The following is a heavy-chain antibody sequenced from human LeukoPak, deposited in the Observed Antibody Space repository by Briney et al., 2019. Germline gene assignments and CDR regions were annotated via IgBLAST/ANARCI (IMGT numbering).Heavy chain of an antibody. CDR3: ARGYDYVWGSHRALGY. J-gene: IGHJ4*02. D-gene: IGHD3-16*02. CDR1: GGSISSSRYY. V-gene: IGHV4-39*07. CDR2: IYYSGST. Sequence: TETLSLTCTVSGGSISSSRYYWDWIRQPPGKGLEWIGSIYYSGSTYYNPSLKSRVTISVDTSKNQFSLRLSSVTAADTAVYYCARGYDYVWGSHRALGYWGQGTLVTVSS.